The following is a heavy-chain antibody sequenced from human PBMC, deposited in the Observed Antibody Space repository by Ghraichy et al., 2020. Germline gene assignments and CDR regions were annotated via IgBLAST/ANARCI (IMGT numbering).Heavy chain of an antibody. CDR2: IDYSGST. D-gene: IGHD3-22*01. Sequence: GSLRLSCTVSGDSFRTYYWSWIRQPPGKGLEWIGYIDYSGSTNYNSSLKSRVTISIDTSKHQFSLQLTSVTAADTAVYYCARAGSGYSFNVWGQGTMVTVSS. CDR3: ARAGSGYSFNV. CDR1: GDSFRTYY. J-gene: IGHJ3*01. V-gene: IGHV4-59*01.